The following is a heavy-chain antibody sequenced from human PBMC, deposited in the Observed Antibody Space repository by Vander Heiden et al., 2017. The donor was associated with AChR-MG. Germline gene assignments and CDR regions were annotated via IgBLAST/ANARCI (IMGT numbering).Heavy chain of an antibody. CDR2: ISWNSGSI. D-gene: IGHD1-26*01. V-gene: IGHV3-9*01. J-gene: IGHJ6*02. CDR1: GFNFGDYA. CDR3: AKDAGATSYHYGMDV. Sequence: EVQLVESGGGLVQPGWSLRLSCAVSGFNFGDYAMHWVRQAPGKGLEWVSGISWNSGSITYADSVKGRFTISRDNAKRSLSLQMNSLRAEDTALYFCAKDAGATSYHYGMDVWGQGPRAPSP.